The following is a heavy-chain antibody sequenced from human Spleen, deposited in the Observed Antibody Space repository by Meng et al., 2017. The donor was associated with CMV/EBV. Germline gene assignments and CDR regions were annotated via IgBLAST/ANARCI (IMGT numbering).Heavy chain of an antibody. J-gene: IGHJ4*02. Sequence: GESLKISCAASGFTLSSYSMNWVRQAPGKGLEWVSYISSSSATIYYADSVKGRFTISRDNAKNSLYLQMNSLRAEDTAVYYCEATGWYVTSRGQGTLVTVSS. CDR3: EATGWYVTS. CDR2: ISSSSATI. CDR1: GFTLSSYS. V-gene: IGHV3-48*04. D-gene: IGHD6-19*01.